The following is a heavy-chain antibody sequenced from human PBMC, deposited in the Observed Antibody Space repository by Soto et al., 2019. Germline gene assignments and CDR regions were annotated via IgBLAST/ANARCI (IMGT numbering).Heavy chain of an antibody. Sequence: EVQLVESGGGLVKPGGSLRLSCTASGFAFNTYSMNWVRQAPGKGLEWVSSINEDSTYIYYADSLRGRITISRDNAKDSLFLQMNSLRPDDPAVYYCVRDLGRYFRSGYMDLWGDGATVTVSS. CDR3: VRDLGRYFRSGYMDL. V-gene: IGHV3-21*02. CDR1: GFAFNTYS. CDR2: INEDSTYI. J-gene: IGHJ6*03. D-gene: IGHD3-9*01.